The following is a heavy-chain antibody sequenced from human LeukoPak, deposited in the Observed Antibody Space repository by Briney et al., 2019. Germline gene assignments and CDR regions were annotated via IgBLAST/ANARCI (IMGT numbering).Heavy chain of an antibody. D-gene: IGHD1-26*01. J-gene: IGHJ4*02. CDR2: ITGNGAST. Sequence: PGGSLRLSCAASGFTFRSYDINWVRQAPGKGLEWFSSITGNGASTNFADSVRGRFTISRDNSKNTAYLQMNSLRAEDTAVYYCAGSGSHVYWGQGTLVTVSS. CDR1: GFTFRSYD. CDR3: AGSGSHVY. V-gene: IGHV3-23*01.